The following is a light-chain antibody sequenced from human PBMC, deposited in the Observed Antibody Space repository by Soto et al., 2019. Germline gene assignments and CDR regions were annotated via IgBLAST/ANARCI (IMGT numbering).Light chain of an antibody. J-gene: IGKJ1*01. Sequence: AIRMTQSPSSLSASTGERVTITCRASQGISSYLAWYQQKPGKAPKLLIYAASTLQSGVPSRFSGSGSGTDFTLTISCLQSEDFATYYCQQYYSYPTFGQGTKVDIK. CDR2: AAS. V-gene: IGKV1-8*01. CDR1: QGISSY. CDR3: QQYYSYPT.